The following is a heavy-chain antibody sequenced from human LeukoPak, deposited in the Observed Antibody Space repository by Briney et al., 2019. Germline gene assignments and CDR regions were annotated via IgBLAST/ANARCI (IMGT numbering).Heavy chain of an antibody. CDR1: GGSISSSSYY. D-gene: IGHD4-17*01. J-gene: IGHJ4*02. Sequence: PLETLSLTCTVSGGSISSSSYYWSWIRQPPGKGLEWIGYIYYSGSTNYNPSLKSRVTISVDTSKNQFSLKLSSVTAADTAVYYCARGYGDYYFDYWGQGTLVTVSS. V-gene: IGHV4-61*05. CDR2: IYYSGST. CDR3: ARGYGDYYFDY.